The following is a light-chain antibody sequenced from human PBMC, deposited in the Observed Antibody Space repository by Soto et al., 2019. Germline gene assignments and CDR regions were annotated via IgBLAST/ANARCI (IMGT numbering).Light chain of an antibody. CDR1: SSDIGSYNL. V-gene: IGLV2-23*01. J-gene: IGLJ1*01. CDR3: CSYASGGTYV. Sequence: QSALTQPASVSGSPGQSITISCTGTSSDIGSYNLVSWYQQQPGKAPKLMIYEGSKRPAGVSDRLSGSRSGNTASLTISGLQAEDEADYYCCSYASGGTYVFGTGTKLTVL. CDR2: EGS.